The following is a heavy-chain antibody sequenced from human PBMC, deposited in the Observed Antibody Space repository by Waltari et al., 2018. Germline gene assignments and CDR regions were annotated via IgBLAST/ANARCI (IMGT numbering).Heavy chain of an antibody. CDR1: GGSISSYY. Sequence: QLQLQESGPGLVKPSETLSLTCTVSGGSISSYYWSWIRQPAGKGLEWIGRIYTSGSTNYNPSLKSRVTMSVDTSKNQFSLKLSSVTAADTAVYYCAGASYDFWSGYQTNYYYMDVWGKGTTVTISS. J-gene: IGHJ6*03. CDR2: IYTSGST. CDR3: AGASYDFWSGYQTNYYYMDV. D-gene: IGHD3-3*01. V-gene: IGHV4-4*07.